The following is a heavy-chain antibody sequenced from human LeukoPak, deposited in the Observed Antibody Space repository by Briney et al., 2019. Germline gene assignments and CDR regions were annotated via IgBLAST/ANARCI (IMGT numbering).Heavy chain of an antibody. CDR1: GYTFTSYG. D-gene: IGHD2-2*01. CDR2: IIPIFGTA. V-gene: IGHV1-69*13. Sequence: SVKVSCKSSGYTFTSYGISWVRQPPGQGLEWMGGIIPIFGTANYAQTVQGRVTITADESTSTAYMELSSLRSEDTAVYYCARSPIVVVPAAMDYWGQGTPVTVSS. CDR3: ARSPIVVVPAAMDY. J-gene: IGHJ4*02.